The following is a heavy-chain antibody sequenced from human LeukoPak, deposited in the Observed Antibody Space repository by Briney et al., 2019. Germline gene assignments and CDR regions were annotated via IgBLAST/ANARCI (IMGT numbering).Heavy chain of an antibody. J-gene: IGHJ4*02. V-gene: IGHV3-30*18. CDR1: GFTFSSYV. D-gene: IGHD6-13*01. CDR2: ISYDGSNK. CDR3: AKVGSSWYRGYFDY. Sequence: QPGRSLRLSCAASGFTFSSYVMHGVRQAPGKGLEWLAVISYDGSNKYYADSVKGRFTISRDNSKNTLYLQMNSLRAEDTAVYYCAKVGSSWYRGYFDYWGQGTLVTVSS.